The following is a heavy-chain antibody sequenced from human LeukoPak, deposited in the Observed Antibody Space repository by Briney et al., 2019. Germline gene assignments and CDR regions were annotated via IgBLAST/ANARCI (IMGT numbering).Heavy chain of an antibody. CDR1: GFTFSSYS. CDR2: ISSSSSYI. D-gene: IGHD1-26*01. CDR3: ARGQWELLSYYYYMDV. J-gene: IGHJ6*03. Sequence: GGSLRLSCAASGFTFSSYSVNWVRQAPGKGLEWVSSISSSSSYIYYADSVKGRFTISRDNAKNSLYLQMNSLRAEDTAVYYCARGQWELLSYYYYMDVWGKGTTVTVSS. V-gene: IGHV3-21*01.